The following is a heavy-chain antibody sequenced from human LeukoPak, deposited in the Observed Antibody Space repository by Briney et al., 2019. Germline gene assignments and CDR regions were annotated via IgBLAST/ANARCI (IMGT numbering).Heavy chain of an antibody. V-gene: IGHV5-51*01. Sequence: GESLKISCKGSGYSFTSYWIGWVRQMPGKGLEWMGIIYPGDSDTRYSPSFQGQVTISADKSISTAYLQWSSLKASDTAMYYCARRSGSYSYYYYYMDVWGKGTTVTVSS. J-gene: IGHJ6*03. CDR2: IYPGDSDT. CDR3: ARRSGSYSYYYYYMDV. D-gene: IGHD1-26*01. CDR1: GYSFTSYW.